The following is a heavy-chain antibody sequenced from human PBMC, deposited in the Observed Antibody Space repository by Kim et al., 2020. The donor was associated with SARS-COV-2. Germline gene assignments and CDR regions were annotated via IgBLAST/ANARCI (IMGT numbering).Heavy chain of an antibody. CDR2: IIGSGSGT. Sequence: GGSLRLSCAASGPTSSNSAMSWVRQAPGKGLEWVAGIIGSGSGTYYGDSVRGRFTISRDNSQGTVYLQMDTLRAEDTAVYYCARHLHVTSVTSDWYLDLWGRGPLVTV. V-gene: IGHV3-23*01. CDR3: ARHLHVTSVTSDWYLDL. CDR1: GPTSSNSA. D-gene: IGHD2-2*01. J-gene: IGHJ2*01.